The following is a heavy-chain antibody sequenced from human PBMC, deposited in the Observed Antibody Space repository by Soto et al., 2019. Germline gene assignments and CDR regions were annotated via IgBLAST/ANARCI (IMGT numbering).Heavy chain of an antibody. V-gene: IGHV4-34*01. CDR2: INHSGST. CDR3: ARGRAVRGVGTRGWYYGMDV. J-gene: IGHJ6*02. CDR1: GGSFSGYY. Sequence: QVQLQQWGAGLLKPSETLSLTCAVYGGSFSGYYWSWIRQPPGKGLEWIGEINHSGSTNYNPSLKSRVTISVDTSKNQFSLKLSSVTAADTAVYYCARGRAVRGVGTRGWYYGMDVWGQGTTVTVSS. D-gene: IGHD3-10*01.